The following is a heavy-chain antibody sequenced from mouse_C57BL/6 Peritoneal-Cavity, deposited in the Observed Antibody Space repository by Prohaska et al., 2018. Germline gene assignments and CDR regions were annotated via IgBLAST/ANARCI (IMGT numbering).Heavy chain of an antibody. CDR2: IWRGGST. V-gene: IGHV2-5*01. Sequence: PGYLHPLHGPSKTCPSFAFFFPSHGVPRLRYSPGKGLEWLGVIWRGGSTDYNAAFMSRLSITKDNSKSQVFFKMNSLQADDTAIYYCAKNWDYWGQGTTHTVAT. J-gene: IGHJ2*01. CDR1: AFFFPSHG. CDR3: AKNWDY.